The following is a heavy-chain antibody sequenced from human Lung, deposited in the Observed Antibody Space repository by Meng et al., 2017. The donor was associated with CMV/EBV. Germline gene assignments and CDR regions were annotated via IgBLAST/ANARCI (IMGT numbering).Heavy chain of an antibody. D-gene: IGHD3-10*01. V-gene: IGHV4-59*01. CDR1: GGSISSYY. J-gene: IGHJ6*02. Sequence: SETLSLTXXXSGGSISSYYWSWVRQPPGKGLEDIGYIYYSGSTSYNPSLKSRVTISVDTSKNQFSLKLSSVTAADTAVYYCARHGSGSYFYGMDVWGQGTTVTVSS. CDR3: ARHGSGSYFYGMDV. CDR2: IYYSGST.